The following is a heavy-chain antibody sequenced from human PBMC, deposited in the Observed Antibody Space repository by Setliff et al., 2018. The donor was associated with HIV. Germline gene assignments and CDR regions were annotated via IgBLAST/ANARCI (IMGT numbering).Heavy chain of an antibody. Sequence: SETLSLTCTVSGASVTNVLYYWSWLRQPAGKGLEWIGHIYTSGNSRYTNYNSSLESRVAISLDTSSNQFSLKLSSVTAADAAVYYCASRVYYYDSSGYLREEGFDPWGQGTLVTVSS. CDR1: GASVTNVLYY. CDR2: IYTSGNSRYT. V-gene: IGHV4-61*09. J-gene: IGHJ5*02. CDR3: ASRVYYYDSSGYLREEGFDP. D-gene: IGHD3-22*01.